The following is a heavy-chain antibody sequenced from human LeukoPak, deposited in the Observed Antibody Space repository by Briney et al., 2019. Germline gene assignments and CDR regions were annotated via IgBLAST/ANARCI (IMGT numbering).Heavy chain of an antibody. D-gene: IGHD6-13*01. V-gene: IGHV4-61*05. J-gene: IGHJ3*02. CDR3: ARRRRIAAAGTDAFDI. Sequence: TSETLSLTCTVSGGSISSSSYYWGWIRQPPGKGLEWIGYIYYSGSTNYNPSLKSRDTISLDTSKNQFSLKLNSVTAADTAVYYCARRRRIAAAGTDAFDIWGQGTMVTVSS. CDR1: GGSISSSSYY. CDR2: IYYSGST.